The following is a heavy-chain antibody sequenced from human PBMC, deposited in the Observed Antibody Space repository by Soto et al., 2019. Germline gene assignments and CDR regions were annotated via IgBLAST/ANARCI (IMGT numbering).Heavy chain of an antibody. D-gene: IGHD1-7*01. Sequence: SETLSLTCTVSGGSVRDGSYYWAWLRQPPGKGLEWIGRIYHSGSTIYNPSLKSRVTISIDTSKSQFSLNLNSMTAADTAVYYCEGYNWNYYFDPWGQGTLVTVSS. CDR2: IYHSGST. CDR3: EGYNWNYYFDP. CDR1: GGSVRDGSYY. J-gene: IGHJ5*02. V-gene: IGHV4-61*01.